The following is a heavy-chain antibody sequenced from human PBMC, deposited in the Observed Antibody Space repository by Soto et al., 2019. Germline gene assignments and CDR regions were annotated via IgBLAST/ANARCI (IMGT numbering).Heavy chain of an antibody. CDR3: ARESEDLSSNLDY. V-gene: IGHV3-21*06. CDR1: GFTFTRYS. CDR2: ISRTTNYI. Sequence: EVLLVESGGGLVKPGGSLRLSCAASGFTFTRYSMNWVRQAPGKGLEWVASISRTTNYIYYGESLKGRLTISRDNAKNSMYLQMNTLRAEDTAVYYCARESEDLSSNLDYWGQGTLVTVSS. J-gene: IGHJ4*02.